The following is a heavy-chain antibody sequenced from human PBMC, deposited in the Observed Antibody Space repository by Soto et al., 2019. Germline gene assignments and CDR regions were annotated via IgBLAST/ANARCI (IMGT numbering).Heavy chain of an antibody. CDR1: GYTFTSYD. CDR2: MNPNSGNT. V-gene: IGHV1-8*01. CDR3: ARVLRGYSSSWYDY. J-gene: IGHJ4*02. Sequence: ASVKVSCKAPGYTFTSYDINWVRQATGQGLEWMGWMNPNSGNTGYAQKFQGRVTMTRNTSISTAYMELSSLRSEDTAVYYCARVLRGYSSSWYDYWGQGTLVTVSS. D-gene: IGHD6-13*01.